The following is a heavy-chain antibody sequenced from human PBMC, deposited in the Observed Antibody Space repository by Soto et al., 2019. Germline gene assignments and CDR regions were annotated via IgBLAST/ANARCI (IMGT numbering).Heavy chain of an antibody. CDR2: IRSKAYGGTT. CDR3: TRAFRGGKGYSYGYFDY. V-gene: IGHV3-49*03. D-gene: IGHD5-18*01. J-gene: IGHJ4*02. Sequence: EVQLVESGGGLVQPGRSLRLSCTASGFTFGDYAMSWFRQAPGKGLEWVGFIRSKAYGGTTEYAASVKGRFTISRDDSKSIAYLQMNSLKTEDTAVYYCTRAFRGGKGYSYGYFDYWGQGTLVTVSS. CDR1: GFTFGDYA.